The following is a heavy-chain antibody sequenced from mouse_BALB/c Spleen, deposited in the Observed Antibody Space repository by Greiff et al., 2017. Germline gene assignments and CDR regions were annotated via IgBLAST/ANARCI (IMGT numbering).Heavy chain of an antibody. Sequence: QVQLKESGPGLVAPSQSLSITCTVSGFSLTSYGVHWVRQPPGKGLEWLGVIWAGGSTNYNSALMSRLSISKDNSKSQVFLKMNSLQTDDTAMYYCARDYDYDVAYWGQGTLVTVSA. J-gene: IGHJ3*01. CDR3: ARDYDYDVAY. CDR1: GFSLTSYG. V-gene: IGHV2-9*02. CDR2: IWAGGST. D-gene: IGHD2-4*01.